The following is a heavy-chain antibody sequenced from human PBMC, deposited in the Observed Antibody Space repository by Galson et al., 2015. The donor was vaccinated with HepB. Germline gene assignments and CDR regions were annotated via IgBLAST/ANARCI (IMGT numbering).Heavy chain of an antibody. D-gene: IGHD3-16*02. V-gene: IGHV1-2*05. Sequence: SVKVSCKASGYTFTGYYMHWVRQAPGQGLEWVGRINPNSGGTNYAQKFQGRVTMTRDTSISTAYMELSRLRSDDTVVYYCARGGRSGSLGELSGLGYWGQGTLVTVSS. J-gene: IGHJ4*02. CDR1: GYTFTGYY. CDR2: INPNSGGT. CDR3: ARGGRSGSLGELSGLGY.